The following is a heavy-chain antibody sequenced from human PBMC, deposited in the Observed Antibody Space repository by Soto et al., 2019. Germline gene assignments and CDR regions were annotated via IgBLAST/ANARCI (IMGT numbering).Heavy chain of an antibody. Sequence: ASVKVSCKASGYTFTSYDINWVRQATGQGLEWMGWMNPNSGNTGYAQKFQGRVTMTRNTSISTAYMELSSLRSEDTAVYYCARASDYYGSGSYILQHWGQGTLVTVSS. V-gene: IGHV1-8*01. CDR3: ARASDYYGSGSYILQH. CDR2: MNPNSGNT. D-gene: IGHD3-10*01. J-gene: IGHJ1*01. CDR1: GYTFTSYD.